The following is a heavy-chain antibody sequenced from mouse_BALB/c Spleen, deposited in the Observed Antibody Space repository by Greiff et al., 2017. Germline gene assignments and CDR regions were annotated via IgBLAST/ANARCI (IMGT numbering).Heavy chain of an antibody. CDR2: IYPGDGDT. Sequence: QVQLKESGAELARPGASVKLSCKASGYTFTSYWMQWVKQRPGQGLEWIGAIYPGDGDTRYTQKFKGKATLTADKSSSTAYMQLSSLASEDSAVYYCARGNYDYDEGAWFAYWGQGTLVTVSA. CDR1: GYTFTSYW. J-gene: IGHJ3*01. V-gene: IGHV1-87*01. CDR3: ARGNYDYDEGAWFAY. D-gene: IGHD2-4*01.